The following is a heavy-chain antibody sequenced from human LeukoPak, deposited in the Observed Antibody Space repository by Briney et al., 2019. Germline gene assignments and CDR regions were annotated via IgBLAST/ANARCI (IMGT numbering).Heavy chain of an antibody. CDR1: GYNFISYY. J-gene: IGHJ6*02. Sequence: ASVKVSCKASGYNFISYYMHWVRQAPGQGLEWMGIINPSGGSTSYAQKFQDRVTMTRDTSTSTVYMELSSLKSEDTAVYYCEREDVVLVDAVRYYYYGMDVWGQGTTVTVSS. V-gene: IGHV1-46*01. CDR2: INPSGGST. D-gene: IGHD2-8*01. CDR3: EREDVVLVDAVRYYYYGMDV.